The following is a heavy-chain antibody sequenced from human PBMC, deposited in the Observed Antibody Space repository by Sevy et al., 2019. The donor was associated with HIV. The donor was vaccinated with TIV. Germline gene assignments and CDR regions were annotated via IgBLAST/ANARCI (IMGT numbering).Heavy chain of an antibody. CDR3: ARRIDCSSTSCYRRFQWFDP. Sequence: SETLSLTCTVSGGSISSSSYYWGWIRQPPGKGLEWIGSIYYSGSTYYNPSLKSRVTISVDTSKNQFSLKLSSVTAADTAVYYCARRIDCSSTSCYRRFQWFDPWGQGTLVTVSS. D-gene: IGHD2-2*02. J-gene: IGHJ5*02. CDR1: GGSISSSSYY. CDR2: IYYSGST. V-gene: IGHV4-39*01.